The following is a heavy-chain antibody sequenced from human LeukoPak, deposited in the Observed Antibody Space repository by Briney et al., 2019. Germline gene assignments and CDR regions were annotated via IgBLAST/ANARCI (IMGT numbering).Heavy chain of an antibody. V-gene: IGHV4-31*03. CDR3: ARVQPYYYDSSGYYETSTYYFDY. CDR1: GGSISSGGYY. D-gene: IGHD3-22*01. J-gene: IGHJ4*02. Sequence: PSETLSLTCTVSGGSISSGGYYWSWIRQHPGKGLEWIGYIYYSGSTYYNPSLKSRVTISVDTSKNQFSLKLSSVTAADTAVYYCARVQPYYYDSSGYYETSTYYFDYWGQGTLVTVSS. CDR2: IYYSGST.